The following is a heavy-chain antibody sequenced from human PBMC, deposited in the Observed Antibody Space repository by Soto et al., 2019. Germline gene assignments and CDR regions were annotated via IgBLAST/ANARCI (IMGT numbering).Heavy chain of an antibody. CDR2: IYHSGST. J-gene: IGHJ5*02. CDR1: GGSFSSGGYS. Sequence: QLQLQESGSGLVKPSQTLSLTCAVSGGSFSSGGYSWSWIRQPPGKGLEWIGYIYHSGSTFYNPSHKRLVTISIDRSQNQYSLKLSSVTAADTAVYYCGRFYGYYSNWFDPGGQGTLVT. D-gene: IGHD4-17*01. V-gene: IGHV4-30-2*01. CDR3: GRFYGYYSNWFDP.